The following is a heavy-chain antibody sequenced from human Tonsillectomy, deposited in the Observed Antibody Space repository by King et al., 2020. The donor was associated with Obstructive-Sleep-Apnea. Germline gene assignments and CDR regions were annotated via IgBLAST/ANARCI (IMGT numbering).Heavy chain of an antibody. Sequence: QLVQSGAEVKKPGSSVKVSCKASGGTFRSYAISWVRQAPGQGLEWMGGIIPIFGTANYAQNFQGKVTITADESTSTAYMELSSLRAEDTAVYYCARGRGGYSESSGYYPYFDYWGQGTLVTVSS. J-gene: IGHJ4*02. CDR1: GGTFRSYA. D-gene: IGHD3-22*01. CDR3: ARGRGGYSESSGYYPYFDY. V-gene: IGHV1-69*12. CDR2: IIPIFGTA.